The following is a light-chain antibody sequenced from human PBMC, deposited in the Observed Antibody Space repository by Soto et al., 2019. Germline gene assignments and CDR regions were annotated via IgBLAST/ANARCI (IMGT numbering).Light chain of an antibody. Sequence: DIQLTQSPSFLSASVGDRVTITCRASQGISSYLAWSQQKPVKAPKLLIYAASTLQSGVPSRFSGSGSGTEFTLTISSLQPEDFATYSGQQLTTYPRTFGQGTKVEIK. J-gene: IGKJ1*01. CDR1: QGISSY. CDR2: AAS. V-gene: IGKV1-9*01. CDR3: QQLTTYPRT.